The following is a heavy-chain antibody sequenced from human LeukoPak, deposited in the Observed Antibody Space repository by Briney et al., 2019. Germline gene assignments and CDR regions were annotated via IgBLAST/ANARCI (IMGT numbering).Heavy chain of an antibody. D-gene: IGHD5-24*01. Sequence: PGGSLRLSCAASGFTFSSYAMHWVRQAPGKGLEWVAVISYDGSNKYYADSVKGRFTISRDSSKNTLYLQMNSLRAEDTAVYYCVREVDGFDMWGQGTMVTVSS. CDR3: VREVDGFDM. CDR2: ISYDGSNK. J-gene: IGHJ3*02. CDR1: GFTFSSYA. V-gene: IGHV3-30-3*01.